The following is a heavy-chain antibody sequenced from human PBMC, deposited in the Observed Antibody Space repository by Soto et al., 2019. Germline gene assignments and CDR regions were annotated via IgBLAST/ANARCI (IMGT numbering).Heavy chain of an antibody. J-gene: IGHJ6*02. CDR3: ALDPVTPYGMDV. D-gene: IGHD4-17*01. CDR1: GYTFTSND. CDR2: MNPNSGTT. Sequence: QVQLVQSGAEVKKPGASVQVSCKASGYTFTSNDINWVRQATGQGLEWMGWMNPNSGTTGYAQKFQGRVTMTRNTSISTAYMELISLRSEDTAVDYFALDPVTPYGMDVWGQGTTVTVSS. V-gene: IGHV1-8*01.